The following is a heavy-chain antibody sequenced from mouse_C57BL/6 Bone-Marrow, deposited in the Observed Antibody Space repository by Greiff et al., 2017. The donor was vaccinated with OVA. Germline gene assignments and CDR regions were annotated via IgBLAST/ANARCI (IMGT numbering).Heavy chain of an antibody. Sequence: QVQLQQSGAELARPGASVKLSCKASGYTFTSYGISWVKQRPGQGLEWIGEIYPRSGTTYYNEKFKGQATLTADKSSSTAYMELRSPTSEDSASYFCATQITTIAIDYWGQGTTLTVSS. D-gene: IGHD1-1*01. CDR1: GYTFTSYG. CDR2: IYPRSGTT. V-gene: IGHV1-81*01. CDR3: ATQITTIAIDY. J-gene: IGHJ2*01.